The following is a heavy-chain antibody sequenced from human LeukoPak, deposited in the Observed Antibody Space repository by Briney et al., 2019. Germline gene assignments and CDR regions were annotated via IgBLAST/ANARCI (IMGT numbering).Heavy chain of an antibody. CDR3: ARGPPISGASYRSLLDP. CDR1: GFTFNKYN. Sequence: GGSLTLSCAASGFTFNKYNMKWVRQAPGRGLEWVSYISSSSSPIYYADSVKGRFTISRDNAKKSLYLQMNSLRDEDTAVYYCARGPPISGASYRSLLDPWGQGTLVTVSS. V-gene: IGHV3-48*02. D-gene: IGHD6-19*01. J-gene: IGHJ5*02. CDR2: ISSSSSPI.